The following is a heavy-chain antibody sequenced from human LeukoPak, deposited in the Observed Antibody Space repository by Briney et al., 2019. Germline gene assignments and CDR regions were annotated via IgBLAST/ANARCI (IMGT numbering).Heavy chain of an antibody. CDR3: ARGGVVGATTSYFNS. V-gene: IGHV3-48*01. D-gene: IGHD1-26*01. J-gene: IGHJ4*02. CDR1: GFTFGSYS. CDR2: ISTSSSTI. Sequence: GGSLRLSCAASGFTFGSYSMNWVRQAPGKGLEWVSYISTSSSTIYYADSVEGRFTISRDNAKNSLYLQMNSLRAEDTAVYYCARGGVVGATTSYFNSWGQGTLVTVSS.